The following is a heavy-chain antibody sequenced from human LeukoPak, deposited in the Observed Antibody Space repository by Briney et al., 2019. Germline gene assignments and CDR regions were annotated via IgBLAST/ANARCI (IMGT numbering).Heavy chain of an antibody. CDR1: GFTFSGSA. CDR2: IRTKANSYAT. CDR3: TDYGMDV. J-gene: IGHJ6*02. V-gene: IGHV3-73*01. Sequence: PGRSLRLSCTASGFTFSGSAMNWVRQASGKGLEWVGRIRTKANSYATAYAASVKGRFNISRDDSKNTAYLQMNSLKTEDTAVYYCTDYGMDVWGQGTTVTVSS.